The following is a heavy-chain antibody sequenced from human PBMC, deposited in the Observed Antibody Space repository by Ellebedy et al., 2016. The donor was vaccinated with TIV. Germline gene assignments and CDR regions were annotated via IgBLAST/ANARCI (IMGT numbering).Heavy chain of an antibody. J-gene: IGHJ4*02. V-gene: IGHV3-21*01. CDR1: GFMFSSYS. Sequence: GESLKISCAASGFMFSSYSMNWVRQAPGKGLEWVSSISSSSSYIYYADSVKGRFTISRDNAKNSLYLQMNSLRAEDTAVYYCASVGHFGDGYNKRGNYFDYWGQGTLVTVSS. D-gene: IGHD5-24*01. CDR2: ISSSSSYI. CDR3: ASVGHFGDGYNKRGNYFDY.